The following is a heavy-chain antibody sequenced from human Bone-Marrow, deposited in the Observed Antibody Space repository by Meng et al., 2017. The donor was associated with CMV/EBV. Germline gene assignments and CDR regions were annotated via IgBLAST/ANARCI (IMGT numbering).Heavy chain of an antibody. CDR3: ARDSIHCSSTSCYIDY. CDR1: GFTFSSYA. V-gene: IGHV3-21*01. CDR2: ISSSGSYI. D-gene: IGHD2-2*01. J-gene: IGHJ4*02. Sequence: GESLKISCAASGFTFSSYAMHWVRQAPGKGLEWVSSISSSGSYIYYADSVKGRFTISRDNAKNSLYLQMNSLRAEDTAVYYCARDSIHCSSTSCYIDYWGQGTLVTVSS.